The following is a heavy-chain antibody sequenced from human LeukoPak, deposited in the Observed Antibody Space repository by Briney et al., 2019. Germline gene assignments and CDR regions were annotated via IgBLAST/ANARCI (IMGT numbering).Heavy chain of an antibody. CDR3: AREDDSGSFYFDF. V-gene: IGHV2-70*11. D-gene: IGHD3-10*01. CDR2: IDWDDDK. Sequence: SGPALVKSTQTLTLTCTFSGFSLSTSGMCVSWIRQPPGKALEWLARIDWDDDKHYSTSLKTRLTISKDTSKNQVVLTMTNMDPVDTATYYCAREDDSGSFYFDFWGQGTLVTVSS. CDR1: GFSLSTSGMC. J-gene: IGHJ4*02.